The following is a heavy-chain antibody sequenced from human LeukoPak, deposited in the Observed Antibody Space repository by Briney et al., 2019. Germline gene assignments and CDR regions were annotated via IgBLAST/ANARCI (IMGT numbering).Heavy chain of an antibody. CDR3: ARDGGYSYGYPYYFDY. D-gene: IGHD5-18*01. J-gene: IGHJ4*02. CDR1: GGSFSGYY. Sequence: SETLSLTCAVYGGSFSGYYWSWIRQPPGKGLEWIGEINHSGSTNYNPSLKSRVTISVGTSKNQFSLKLSSVTAADTAVYYCARDGGYSYGYPYYFDYWGQGTLVTVSS. CDR2: INHSGST. V-gene: IGHV4-34*01.